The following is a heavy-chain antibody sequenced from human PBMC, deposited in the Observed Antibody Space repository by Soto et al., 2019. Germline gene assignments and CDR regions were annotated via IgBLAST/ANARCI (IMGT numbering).Heavy chain of an antibody. CDR1: GFTFSSYS. J-gene: IGHJ4*02. CDR3: ARDGGIAAAGNDIDY. D-gene: IGHD6-13*01. Sequence: EVQLVESGGGLVKPGGSLRLSCVASGFTFSSYSMNWVRQAPGKGLEWVSSISSSSSYIYYADSVKGRFTISRDNAKNSLYLQMNSLRAEDTAVYYCARDGGIAAAGNDIDYWGQGTLATVSS. CDR2: ISSSSSYI. V-gene: IGHV3-21*01.